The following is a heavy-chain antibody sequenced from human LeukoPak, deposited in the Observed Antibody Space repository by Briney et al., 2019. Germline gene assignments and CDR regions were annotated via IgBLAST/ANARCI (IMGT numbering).Heavy chain of an antibody. CDR1: GGSFSGYY. Sequence: SETLSLTCAVYGGSFSGYYWSWIRQPPGKGLEWIGEINHSGSTNYNPSLKSRVTISVDTSKNQFSLKLSSVTAADTAVYHCASLDSSGYYYDYWGQGTLVTVSS. D-gene: IGHD3-22*01. CDR3: ASLDSSGYYYDY. J-gene: IGHJ4*02. V-gene: IGHV4-34*01. CDR2: INHSGST.